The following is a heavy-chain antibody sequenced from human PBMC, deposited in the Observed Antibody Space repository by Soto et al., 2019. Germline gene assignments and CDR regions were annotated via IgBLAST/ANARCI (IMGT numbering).Heavy chain of an antibody. D-gene: IGHD2-15*01. V-gene: IGHV3-30*02. CDR1: GFTFSNYG. J-gene: IGHJ4*02. CDR2: IPFDGSHK. Sequence: GGSLRLSCAGSGFTFSNYGLHWVRQAPGKGLDWVSFIPFDGSHKYYADSVKGRSTISRDNSNNMLYLQMDSLTTEDTAVYYCAKDGAPRYCSRSSCHPAGAYWGQGTLVTVSS. CDR3: AKDGAPRYCSRSSCHPAGAY.